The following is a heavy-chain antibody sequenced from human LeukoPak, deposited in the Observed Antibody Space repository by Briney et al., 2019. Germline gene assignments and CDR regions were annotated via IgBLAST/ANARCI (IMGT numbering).Heavy chain of an antibody. CDR1: GFTFDDYA. D-gene: IGHD2-2*02. V-gene: IGHV3-9*01. CDR3: AKEVGGYCSSTSCYNFYYVDY. J-gene: IGHJ4*02. CDR2: IRWNSGSI. Sequence: GGSLRLSCAASGFTFDDYAMHWVRQAPGKGLEWVSGIRWNSGSIGYADFVKGRFTISRDNAKNSLYLQMNSLGAEDTAFYYCAKEVGGYCSSTSCYNFYYVDYWGQGTLVTVSS.